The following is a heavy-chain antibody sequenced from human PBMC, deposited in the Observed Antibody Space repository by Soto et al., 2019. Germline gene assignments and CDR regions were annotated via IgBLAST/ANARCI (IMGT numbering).Heavy chain of an antibody. CDR1: GYTFTSYD. J-gene: IGHJ4*02. V-gene: IGHV1-8*01. Sequence: QVQLVQSGAEVKKPGASVRVSCKASGYTFTSYDITWVRQATGQGLEWMGWMNPNIGNTRYAQKFKGRVTMTRNTSTSTAYMELSSLRSEDTAVYYCAREGAIRGDDYWGQGTLVTVSS. CDR2: MNPNIGNT. D-gene: IGHD7-27*01. CDR3: AREGAIRGDDY.